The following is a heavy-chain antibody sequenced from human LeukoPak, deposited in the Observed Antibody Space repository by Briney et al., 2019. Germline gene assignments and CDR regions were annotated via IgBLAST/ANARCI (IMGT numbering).Heavy chain of an antibody. Sequence: GRSLRLSCAASGSTFSSYAMHWVRQAPGKGLEWVAVISYDGSNKYYADSVKGRFTISRDNSKNTLYLQMNSLRAEDTAVYYCARVKTRQLWWHGPFDYWGQGTLVTVSS. CDR3: ARVKTRQLWWHGPFDY. D-gene: IGHD2-21*01. J-gene: IGHJ4*02. CDR2: ISYDGSNK. CDR1: GSTFSSYA. V-gene: IGHV3-30-3*01.